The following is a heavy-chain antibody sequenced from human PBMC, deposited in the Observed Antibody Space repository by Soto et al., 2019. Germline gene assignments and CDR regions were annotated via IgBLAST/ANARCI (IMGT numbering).Heavy chain of an antibody. V-gene: IGHV3-9*01. CDR2: IIWNIGSI. Sequence: PAGYLRLSCAASGFTFDDYAMHWFRQAPGKGLEQVSGIIWNIGSIGYADSVKGRFTISRDNAKNSLYLQMNSLRAEDTALYYCAKDQILRYFGYYMDVWGKGTTVTVSS. CDR1: GFTFDDYA. J-gene: IGHJ6*03. CDR3: AKDQILRYFGYYMDV. D-gene: IGHD3-9*01.